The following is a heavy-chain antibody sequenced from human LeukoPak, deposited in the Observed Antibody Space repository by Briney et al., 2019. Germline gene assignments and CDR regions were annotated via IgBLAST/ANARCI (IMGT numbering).Heavy chain of an antibody. D-gene: IGHD2-2*01. J-gene: IGHJ3*02. CDR3: AKGYCSSTSCYPNAFDI. Sequence: PGGSLRLSCAASGFTFEDYAMHWVRHAPGKGVEWVSGINWNSGSIAYADSVKGRFTISRDNAKNSLYLQMNSLRAEDMALYYCAKGYCSSTSCYPNAFDIGGQGTMVTVSS. V-gene: IGHV3-9*03. CDR2: INWNSGSI. CDR1: GFTFEDYA.